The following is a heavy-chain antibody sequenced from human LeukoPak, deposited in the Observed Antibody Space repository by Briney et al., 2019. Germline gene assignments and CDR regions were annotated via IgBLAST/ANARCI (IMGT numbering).Heavy chain of an antibody. V-gene: IGHV1-69*13. Sequence: GASVKVSCKASGYTFTSYYMHWVRQAPGQGLEWMGGIIPIFGTANYAQKFQGRVTITADESTSTAYMELSSLRSEDTAVYYCARELGYCSSTSCYRGNWFDPWGQGTLVTVSS. CDR3: ARELGYCSSTSCYRGNWFDP. CDR1: GYTFTSYY. J-gene: IGHJ5*02. D-gene: IGHD2-2*01. CDR2: IIPIFGTA.